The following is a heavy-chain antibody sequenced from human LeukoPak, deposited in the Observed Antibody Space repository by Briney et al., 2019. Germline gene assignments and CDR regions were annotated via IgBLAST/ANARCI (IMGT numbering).Heavy chain of an antibody. D-gene: IGHD1/OR15-1a*01. J-gene: IGHJ4*02. CDR3: ARETSTWNSFEY. CDR1: GGSFSGYY. Sequence: SETLSLTCAVYGGSFSGYYWSWIRQSPGRGLEWIGQINDSGDTDYNPSLKSRVTISIDTSKKLFSLRLRSVTAADTALYYCARETSTWNSFEYWGQGTAVTVSS. V-gene: IGHV4-34*01. CDR2: INDSGDT.